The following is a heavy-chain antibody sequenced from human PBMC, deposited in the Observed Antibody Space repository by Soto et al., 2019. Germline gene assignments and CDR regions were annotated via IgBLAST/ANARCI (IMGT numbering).Heavy chain of an antibody. Sequence: QVQLVESGGGVVQPGRSLRLSCAASGFTFSSYGMHWVRQAPGKGLEWVAVISYDGSNKYYADSVKGRFTISRDNSKNTLYLQMNSLRAEDTAVYYCAKDQGSGSTRWYFDLWGRGTLVTVSS. J-gene: IGHJ2*01. V-gene: IGHV3-30*18. D-gene: IGHD1-26*01. CDR1: GFTFSSYG. CDR2: ISYDGSNK. CDR3: AKDQGSGSTRWYFDL.